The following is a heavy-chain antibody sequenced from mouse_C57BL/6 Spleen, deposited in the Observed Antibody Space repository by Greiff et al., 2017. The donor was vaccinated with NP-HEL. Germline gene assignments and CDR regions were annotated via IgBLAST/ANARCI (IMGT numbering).Heavy chain of an antibody. D-gene: IGHD2-4*01. J-gene: IGHJ1*03. CDR2: IWRGGST. CDR3: AKNRGYDYDQYFDV. CDR1: GFSLTSYG. Sequence: VQLVESGPGLVQPSQSLSITCTVSGFSLTSYGVHWVRQSPGKGLEWLGVIWRGGSTDYNAAFMSRLSITKDNSKSQVFFKMNSLQADDTAIYYCAKNRGYDYDQYFDVWGTGTTVTVSS. V-gene: IGHV2-5*01.